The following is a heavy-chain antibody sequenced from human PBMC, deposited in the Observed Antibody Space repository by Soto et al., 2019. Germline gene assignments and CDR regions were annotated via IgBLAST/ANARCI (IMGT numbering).Heavy chain of an antibody. Sequence: ASVKVSCKASGGTFSSYAISWVRQAPGQGLEWMGGIIPIFGTANYAQKFQGRVTITADESTSTAYMELSSLRSEDTAVYYCARDIQGIPNWFDPWGQGTLVTVSS. D-gene: IGHD5-18*01. CDR3: ARDIQGIPNWFDP. J-gene: IGHJ5*02. CDR2: IIPIFGTA. CDR1: GGTFSSYA. V-gene: IGHV1-69*13.